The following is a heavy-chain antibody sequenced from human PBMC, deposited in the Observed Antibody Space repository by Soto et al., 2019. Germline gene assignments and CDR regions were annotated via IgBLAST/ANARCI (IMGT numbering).Heavy chain of an antibody. V-gene: IGHV3-33*08. J-gene: IGHJ6*02. CDR2: IWYDGSNK. D-gene: IGHD2-2*01. CDR3: ARTLVPAAHYGMDG. Sequence: PGGSLRLSCAASGFTFSSYSMNWVRQAPGKGLEWVAVIWYDGSNKYYADSVKGRFTISRGNSKNTLYLQMNSLRAEDTAVYYCARTLVPAAHYGMDGWGQGTTVTVSS. CDR1: GFTFSSYS.